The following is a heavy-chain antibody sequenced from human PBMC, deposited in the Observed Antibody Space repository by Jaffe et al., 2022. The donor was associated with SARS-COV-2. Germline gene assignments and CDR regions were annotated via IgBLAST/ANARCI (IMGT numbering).Heavy chain of an antibody. J-gene: IGHJ5*02. V-gene: IGHV4-34*01. D-gene: IGHD5-18*01. CDR1: GGSFSNYY. CDR3: ASRREYSFEFDP. Sequence: QVQLQQWGAGLLKPSETLSLTCAFNGGSFSNYYWIWIRQPPGKGLEWIGEMNDSGRSNYNPSLKSRVTISLDTSKKQFSLRLSSVTAADTAVYYCASRREYSFEFDPWGQGTLVTVSP. CDR2: MNDSGRS.